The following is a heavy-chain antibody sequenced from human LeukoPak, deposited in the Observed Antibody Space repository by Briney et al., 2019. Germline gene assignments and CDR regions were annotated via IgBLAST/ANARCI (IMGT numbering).Heavy chain of an antibody. CDR2: VYPGDSDT. Sequence: GESLKISCKGSGYSFTSYWIGWVRQMHGKGLEWMGIVYPGDSDTRYSPSFQGQVTISADKSISTAYLQWSSLKASDTAMYYCARHVGPKLYYFDYWGQGTLVTVSS. CDR3: ARHVGPKLYYFDY. D-gene: IGHD1-1*01. J-gene: IGHJ4*02. V-gene: IGHV5-51*01. CDR1: GYSFTSYW.